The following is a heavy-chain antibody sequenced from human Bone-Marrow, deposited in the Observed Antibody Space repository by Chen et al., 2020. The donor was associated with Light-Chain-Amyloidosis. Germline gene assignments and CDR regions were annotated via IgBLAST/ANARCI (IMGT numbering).Heavy chain of an antibody. CDR1: GFTFSGYS. CDR2: IVGLTDAI. Sequence: VRLVESGGGLVQPGGSLRLSCAASGFTFSGYSMNWVRQTPGKGLEWISYIVGLTDAIFYANSVRGRFTISRDNAKRSLYLQMNSLRPDDTAVYYCARTLRYGHQVYFDYWGQGTLVTVSS. CDR3: ARTLRYGHQVYFDY. D-gene: IGHD3-9*01. J-gene: IGHJ4*02. V-gene: IGHV3-48*01.